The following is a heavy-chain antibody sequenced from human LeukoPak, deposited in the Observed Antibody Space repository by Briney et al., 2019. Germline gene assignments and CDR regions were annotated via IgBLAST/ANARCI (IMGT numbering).Heavy chain of an antibody. J-gene: IGHJ4*02. CDR1: GFTFSSYA. Sequence: GGSLRLSCAASGFTFSSYAMSWVRQAPGKGLEWVSAISGSGGSTYYADSVKGRFTISRDNSKNTLYLQMNSLRAEDTAVYYCASLNYDFWSGYYPYYFDYWGQGTLVTVSS. D-gene: IGHD3-3*01. V-gene: IGHV3-23*01. CDR2: ISGSGGST. CDR3: ASLNYDFWSGYYPYYFDY.